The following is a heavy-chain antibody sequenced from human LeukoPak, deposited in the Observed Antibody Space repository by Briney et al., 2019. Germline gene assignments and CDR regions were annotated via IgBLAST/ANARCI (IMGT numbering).Heavy chain of an antibody. CDR1: EFIFSGYW. J-gene: IGHJ4*02. V-gene: IGHV3-7*01. D-gene: IGHD6-13*01. Sequence: GGPLRLSCAASEFIFSGYWMNWVRQAPGKGLEWVANIKQDGSEKQYVDSVRGRFTISRDNAKNSLYLQMNSLRVEDTAVYYCARDGFVGAADYWGQGTLVTVSS. CDR2: IKQDGSEK. CDR3: ARDGFVGAADY.